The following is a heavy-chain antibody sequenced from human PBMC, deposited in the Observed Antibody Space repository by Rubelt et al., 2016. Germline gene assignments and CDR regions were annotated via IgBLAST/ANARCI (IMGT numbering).Heavy chain of an antibody. CDR2: IYYSGTT. CDR3: VRDDWSCTGSNCYRVIDH. CDR1: GGSITRSSHF. D-gene: IGHD2-8*02. J-gene: IGHJ4*02. Sequence: QLQLQESGPGLVKPSGTLSLTCALSGGSITRSSHFWGWVRQPPGKGLEWVGSIYYSGTTYYSPSLKSRVTISVDPSKKHFSLNLTSLTAADTAIYYCVRDDWSCTGSNCYRVIDHWGQGALVTVSS. V-gene: IGHV4-39*02.